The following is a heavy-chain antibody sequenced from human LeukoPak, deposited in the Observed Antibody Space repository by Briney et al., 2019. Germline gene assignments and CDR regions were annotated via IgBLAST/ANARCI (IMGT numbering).Heavy chain of an antibody. D-gene: IGHD2-8*02. V-gene: IGHV4-38-2*01. J-gene: IGHJ6*03. Sequence: PSETLSLTCAVSGYSISSGYYWGWIRQPPGKGLEWIGSVFHTGSTYYNPSLKSRVTISLDMSMNQFSLRLSSVTAADTAVYYCARLVGYYYYMDVWGKGTTVTVSS. CDR3: ARLVGYYYYMDV. CDR1: GYSISSGYY. CDR2: VFHTGST.